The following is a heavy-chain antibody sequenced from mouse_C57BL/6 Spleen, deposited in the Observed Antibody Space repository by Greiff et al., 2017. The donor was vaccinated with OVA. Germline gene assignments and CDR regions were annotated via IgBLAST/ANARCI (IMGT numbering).Heavy chain of an antibody. Sequence: VKLVESGPGLVQPSQSLSITCTVSGFSLTSYGVHWVRQSPGKGLEWLGVIWSGGSTDYNAAFISRLSISKDNSKSQVFFKMNSLQADDTAIYYCASPYYSNYGFAYWGQGTLVTVSA. D-gene: IGHD2-5*01. CDR1: GFSLTSYG. V-gene: IGHV2-2*01. CDR3: ASPYYSNYGFAY. J-gene: IGHJ3*01. CDR2: IWSGGST.